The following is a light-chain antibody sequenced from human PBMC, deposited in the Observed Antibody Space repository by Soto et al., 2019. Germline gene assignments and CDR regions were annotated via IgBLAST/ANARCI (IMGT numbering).Light chain of an antibody. CDR3: TSYAGSNTYV. CDR2: EVV. Sequence: QSVLTQPPSASGSPGQSVTISCTGTKNDIGVYDFVSWYQHHPVKSPRLIIYEVVQRPSGVPDRFSGSKSGNTASLTVSGLQAADEADYFCTSYAGSNTYVFGSGTKLTVL. CDR1: KNDIGVYDF. J-gene: IGLJ1*01. V-gene: IGLV2-8*01.